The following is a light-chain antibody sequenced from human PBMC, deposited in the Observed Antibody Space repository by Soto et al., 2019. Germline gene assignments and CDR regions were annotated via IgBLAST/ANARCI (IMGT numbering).Light chain of an antibody. V-gene: IGKV1-5*01. Sequence: DVQMTQSPSTLSASVGDRVTITCRASQSISSWLAWYQQKPGKAPKLLIYDASSLESGVPSRFSGSGSGTEFTLTISSLQPDDFATYYCQQYNSYSGTFGQGTKV. CDR1: QSISSW. CDR3: QQYNSYSGT. J-gene: IGKJ1*01. CDR2: DAS.